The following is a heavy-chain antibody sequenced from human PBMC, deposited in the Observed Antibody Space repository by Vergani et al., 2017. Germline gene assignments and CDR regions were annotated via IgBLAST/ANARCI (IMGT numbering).Heavy chain of an antibody. V-gene: IGHV4-59*01. Sequence: QVQLQESGPGLVKPSETLSLTCTVSGGPISSYHWSWIRQPPGKGMELIGYIYYSGSTKYNPSLKSRVTISVATSKNQFSLQLSSVTAADTAVYYWARGYYGPTGLEAWGQGTLVTVSS. D-gene: IGHD3-10*01. J-gene: IGHJ4*02. CDR1: GGPISSYH. CDR3: ARGYYGPTGLEA. CDR2: IYYSGST.